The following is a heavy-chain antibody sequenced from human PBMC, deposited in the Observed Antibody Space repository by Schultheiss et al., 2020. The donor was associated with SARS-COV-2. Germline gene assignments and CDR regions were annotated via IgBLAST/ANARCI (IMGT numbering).Heavy chain of an antibody. D-gene: IGHD6-6*01. CDR2: IYYSGST. Sequence: SETLSLTCAVYGGSFSGYYWSWIRQPPGKGLEWIGSIYYSGSTYYNPSLKSRVTISVDTSKNQFSLKLSSVTAADTAVYYCARGGSSSYRDYYYMDVWGKGTTVTVSS. V-gene: IGHV4-34*01. CDR1: GGSFSGYY. J-gene: IGHJ6*03. CDR3: ARGGSSSYRDYYYMDV.